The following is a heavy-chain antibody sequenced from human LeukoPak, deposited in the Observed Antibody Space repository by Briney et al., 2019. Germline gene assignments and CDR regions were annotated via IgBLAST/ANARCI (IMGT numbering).Heavy chain of an antibody. J-gene: IGHJ4*02. CDR1: GGSISGYY. V-gene: IGHV4-59*08. CDR2: IHSSGST. CDR3: AGRLRLSSSWAYFDF. Sequence: SETLSLTCTVSGGSISGYYWGWIRQSPGKGLEWIGYIHSSGSTNYNASLNSRLTISVDTSKNQFSLKLTSVTATDTAVYYCAGRLRLSSSWAYFDFWGQGTPVTVSS. D-gene: IGHD6-13*01.